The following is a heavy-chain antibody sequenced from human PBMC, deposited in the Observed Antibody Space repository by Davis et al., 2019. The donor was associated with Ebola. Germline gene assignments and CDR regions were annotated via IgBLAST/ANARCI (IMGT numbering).Heavy chain of an antibody. J-gene: IGHJ4*02. CDR2: IAYDGRYE. V-gene: IGHV3-30*04. Sequence: PGGSLRLSCAVSGIIFSRYAMHWVRQAPGKGLEWVTDIAYDGRYESYAESVKGRFTISRDNSKSTLYLQMNSLRLEDTAVYYCVRDYNDGIGRFDYWGQGTLVTVSS. D-gene: IGHD3-16*01. CDR1: GIIFSRYA. CDR3: VRDYNDGIGRFDY.